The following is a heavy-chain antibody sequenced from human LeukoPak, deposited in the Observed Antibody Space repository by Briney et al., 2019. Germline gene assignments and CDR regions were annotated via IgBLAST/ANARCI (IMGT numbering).Heavy chain of an antibody. Sequence: SETLSLTCRVSGGSISSYYWSWIRQPAGKGREWIGRIYTTGNTDYNPSLKSRVTMSVDTSKNQFSLNLSSVTAADTAVYYCARDARGWSGFDYWGQGTLVTVSS. J-gene: IGHJ4*02. CDR3: ARDARGWSGFDY. D-gene: IGHD3-3*01. CDR1: GGSISSYY. CDR2: IYTTGNT. V-gene: IGHV4-4*07.